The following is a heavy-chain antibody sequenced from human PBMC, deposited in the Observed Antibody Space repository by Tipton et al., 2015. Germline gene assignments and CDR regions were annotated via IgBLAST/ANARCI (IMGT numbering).Heavy chain of an antibody. CDR2: ISHSGTT. CDR1: GGSISSYY. J-gene: IGHJ4*02. V-gene: IGHV4-59*12. CDR3: ARIRGRYVMDS. Sequence: TLSLTCTVSGGSISSYYWSWIRQSPGKGLEWIGYISHSGTTNYNPSLKSRVAISVDTSKNKFFLNLSSVTAADTAVYYCARIRGRYVMDSWGQGTLVTVSS. D-gene: IGHD3-16*01.